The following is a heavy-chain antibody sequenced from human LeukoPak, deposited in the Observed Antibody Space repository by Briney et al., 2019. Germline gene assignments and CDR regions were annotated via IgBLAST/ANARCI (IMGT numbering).Heavy chain of an antibody. D-gene: IGHD1/OR15-1a*01. CDR3: ARTPDY. Sequence: GGSLRLSCAASGFTFDDYAMPWVRQAPGKGLEWVSGISWNSGSIGYADSVKGRFTISRDNAKNSLYLQMNSLRAEDTALYYCARTPDYWGQGTLVTVSS. CDR1: GFTFDDYA. J-gene: IGHJ4*02. CDR2: ISWNSGSI. V-gene: IGHV3-9*01.